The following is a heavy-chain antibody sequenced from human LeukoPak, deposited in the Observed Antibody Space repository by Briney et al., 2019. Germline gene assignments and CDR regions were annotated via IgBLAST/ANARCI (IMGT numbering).Heavy chain of an antibody. CDR3: ASPAVPDSSGSQLHHFDY. Sequence: SETLSLTCAVYGGSFSGYYWSWIRQPPGKGLEWIGEINHSGSTNYNPSLKSRVTISVDTSKNQFSLKLSSVTASDTAVYYCASPAVPDSSGSQLHHFDYWGQGTLVTVSS. V-gene: IGHV4-34*01. J-gene: IGHJ4*02. CDR1: GGSFSGYY. CDR2: INHSGST. D-gene: IGHD3-22*01.